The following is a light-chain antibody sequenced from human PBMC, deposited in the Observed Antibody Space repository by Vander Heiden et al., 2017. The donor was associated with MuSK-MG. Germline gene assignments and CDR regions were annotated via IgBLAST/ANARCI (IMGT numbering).Light chain of an antibody. CDR1: QSISSW. CDR2: DAS. V-gene: IGKV1-5*01. J-gene: IGKJ1*01. CDR3: QQYNSYSPWT. Sequence: DIQMTQSPSTLSASVGDRVTITCRASQSISSWLAWYQQKPGKAPKLLIYDASSLESGVPSRFSGSGSGTEFTLTISSRQPDDFAPYYCQQYNSYSPWTFGQGTKVGIK.